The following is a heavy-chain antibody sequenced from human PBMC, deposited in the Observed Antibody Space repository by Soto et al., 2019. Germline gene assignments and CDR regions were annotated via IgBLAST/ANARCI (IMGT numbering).Heavy chain of an antibody. CDR1: GFTVSSNH. CDR3: AREAVTYSYMGV. V-gene: IGHV3-66*01. J-gene: IGHJ6*03. CDR2: IYSGGST. D-gene: IGHD2-15*01. Sequence: EVQLVESGGGLVQPGGSLRLSCAASGFTVSSNHMSWVRQAPGKGLEWVSVIYSGGSTYYTDSVKGRFTISRDNPKSTLYLQMNSLRAEDTAVYYCAREAVTYSYMGVWGKGTTVYVSS.